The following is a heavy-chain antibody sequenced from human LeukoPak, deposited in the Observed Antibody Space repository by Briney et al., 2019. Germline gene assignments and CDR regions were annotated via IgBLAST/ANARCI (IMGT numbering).Heavy chain of an antibody. CDR1: GFTFSHAW. Sequence: GGSLRLSCAGSGFTFSHAWMTWVRQAPGKGLEWVGRIKSKTDGGTTDYAAPVKGRFTISRDDSKNTLYLQMNSLKTEDTAVYYCTSDPGYCSGGSCYLGWGQGTLVTVSS. V-gene: IGHV3-15*01. D-gene: IGHD2-15*01. CDR3: TSDPGYCSGGSCYLG. CDR2: IKSKTDGGTT. J-gene: IGHJ4*02.